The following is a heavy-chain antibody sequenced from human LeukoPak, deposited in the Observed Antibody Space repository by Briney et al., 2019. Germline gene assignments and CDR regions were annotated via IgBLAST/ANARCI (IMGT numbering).Heavy chain of an antibody. CDR1: GYSFTSYW. CDR2: IYPGDSDT. Sequence: GESLKISCKGSGYSFTSYWIGWVRQMPGKGLEWMGIIYPGDSDTRYSPSFQGQVTISTDKSISTAYLQWSSLKASDTAMYYCARHSSSSWYIDAFDIWGQGTMVTVSS. V-gene: IGHV5-51*01. D-gene: IGHD6-13*01. CDR3: ARHSSSSWYIDAFDI. J-gene: IGHJ3*02.